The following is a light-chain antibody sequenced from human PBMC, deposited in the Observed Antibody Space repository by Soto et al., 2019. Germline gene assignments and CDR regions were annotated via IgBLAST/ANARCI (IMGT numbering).Light chain of an antibody. J-gene: IGLJ3*02. V-gene: IGLV4-69*01. Sequence: QPVLTQSPSASASLGASVKLTCTLRGGHNSYAIAWHQQQPEKGPRYFMKLNSDGSHSKGDGIPDRFSGSSSGAERYLTISSLQSEDEADYYCQTWGTGIRVFGGGTKLTVL. CDR1: GGHNSYA. CDR2: LNSDGSH. CDR3: QTWGTGIRV.